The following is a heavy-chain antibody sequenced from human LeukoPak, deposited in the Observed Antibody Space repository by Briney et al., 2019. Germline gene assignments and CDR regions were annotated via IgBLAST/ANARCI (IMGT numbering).Heavy chain of an antibody. D-gene: IGHD3-22*01. Sequence: NPSETLSLTCAVYGGSFSGYYWSWIRQPPGKGLEWIGEINHSGSTNYNPSLKSRVTISVDTSKNQFSLKLSSVTAADTAVYYCATEPPPYYYDSSGYPNWFDPWGQGTLVTVSS. CDR3: ATEPPPYYYDSSGYPNWFDP. CDR1: GGSFSGYY. J-gene: IGHJ5*02. CDR2: INHSGST. V-gene: IGHV4-34*01.